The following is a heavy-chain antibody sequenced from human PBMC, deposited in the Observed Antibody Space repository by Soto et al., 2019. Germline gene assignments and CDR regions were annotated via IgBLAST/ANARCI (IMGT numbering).Heavy chain of an antibody. J-gene: IGHJ3*01. CDR1: EFTFSTYA. V-gene: IGHV3-23*01. CDR3: AKDPNGDYIGAFDF. CDR2: ITGSGGGT. Sequence: DVQVLESGGGLVQPGGSLRLSCAASEFTFSTYAMPWVRQAPGEGLEWVSSITGSGGGTSYADSVRGRFTISRDNSKNTLYLRMNSLRAEDTAVYYCAKDPNGDYIGAFDFWGQGTVVTVSS. D-gene: IGHD4-17*01.